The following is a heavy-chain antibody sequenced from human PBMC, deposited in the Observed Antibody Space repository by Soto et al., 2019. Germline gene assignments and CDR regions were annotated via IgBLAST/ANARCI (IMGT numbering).Heavy chain of an antibody. Sequence: QGQLVQSGPEVKKPGASVKVSCKASGYTFTRYGISWVRQAPGQGLEWMGWISGYNGDTNYAQKVQGRVTMTIDTSTSTAYMELRSLTSADTAIYYCAKNGHLPYYNYGMDVWGQGTTVTVSS. CDR2: ISGYNGDT. D-gene: IGHD2-8*01. CDR1: GYTFTRYG. J-gene: IGHJ6*02. V-gene: IGHV1-18*01. CDR3: AKNGHLPYYNYGMDV.